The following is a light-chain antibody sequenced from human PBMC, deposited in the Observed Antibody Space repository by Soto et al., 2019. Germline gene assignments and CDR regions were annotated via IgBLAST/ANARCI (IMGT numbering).Light chain of an antibody. CDR3: QQRSNWPIT. V-gene: IGKV3-11*01. CDR2: DAS. J-gene: IGKJ5*01. Sequence: IGLTRGPAPLSLSPGGSATLSCRASRSVSNYLAWYQQKPGQAPRLLIYDASSRPTDIPARFSGSGSGTDFTLTISSLEPEDFALYYCQQRSNWPITFGQGTRLEIK. CDR1: RSVSNY.